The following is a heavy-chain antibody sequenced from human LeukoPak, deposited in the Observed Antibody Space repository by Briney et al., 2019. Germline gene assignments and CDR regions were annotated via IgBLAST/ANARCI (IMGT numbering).Heavy chain of an antibody. D-gene: IGHD2-15*01. CDR3: SGCSGGSCDTIDY. V-gene: IGHV3-15*01. CDR2: IKSKTDGRTT. CDR1: AFTFSNAW. J-gene: IGHJ4*02. Sequence: GGPLRLSCAASAFTFSNAWMSWVRQAPGKGLEWVGRIKSKTDGRTTDYAAPVKGRFTISRDDSKNTLYLQMNSLKTEDTAVYYCSGCSGGSCDTIDYWGQGTLVTVSS.